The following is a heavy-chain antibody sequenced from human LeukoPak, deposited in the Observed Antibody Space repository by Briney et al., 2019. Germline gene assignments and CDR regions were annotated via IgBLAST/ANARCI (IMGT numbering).Heavy chain of an antibody. D-gene: IGHD5-24*01. Sequence: PSQTLSLTCTVSAGSISSGDSYWSWIRQPPGKGLEWIGYIYYSGSTYYNPSLKSRVTISLDMSKNQFSLKLSSVTAADTAAYFCARDRGGYHVDYWGQGTLVTVSS. CDR2: IYYSGST. J-gene: IGHJ4*02. V-gene: IGHV4-30-4*08. CDR3: ARDRGGYHVDY. CDR1: AGSISSGDSY.